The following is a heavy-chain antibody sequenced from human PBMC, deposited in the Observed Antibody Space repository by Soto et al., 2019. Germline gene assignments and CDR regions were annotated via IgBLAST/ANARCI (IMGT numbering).Heavy chain of an antibody. D-gene: IGHD1-7*01. J-gene: IGHJ5*02. Sequence: GSLRLSCAASGFTFSNAWMSWVRQAPGKGLEWVGRIKSKTDGGTTDYAAPVKGRFTISRDDSKNTLYLQMNSLKTEDTAVYYCTTDRLELPGVPAWFDPWGQGTLVTVSS. V-gene: IGHV3-15*01. CDR3: TTDRLELPGVPAWFDP. CDR2: IKSKTDGGTT. CDR1: GFTFSNAW.